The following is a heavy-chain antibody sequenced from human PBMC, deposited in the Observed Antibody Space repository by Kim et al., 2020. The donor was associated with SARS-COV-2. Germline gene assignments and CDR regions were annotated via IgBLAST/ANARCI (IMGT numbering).Heavy chain of an antibody. CDR2: IGGSDGRT. CDR1: GFIFIDYA. Sequence: GGSLRLSCAASGFIFIDYAMSWVRQSPGKGLEWVATIGGSDGRTHYADSVEGRFTISRDNSKNTLYLQMNRLRAEDTAIYYCARDVPPGSGPLLFDFWGQGTQVTVSS. CDR3: ARDVPPGSGPLLFDF. D-gene: IGHD3-3*01. J-gene: IGHJ4*02. V-gene: IGHV3-23*01.